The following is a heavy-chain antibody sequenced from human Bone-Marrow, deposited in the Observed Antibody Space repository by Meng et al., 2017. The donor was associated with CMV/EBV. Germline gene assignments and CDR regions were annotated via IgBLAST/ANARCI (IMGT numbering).Heavy chain of an antibody. CDR2: VYYSGST. D-gene: IGHD3-3*01. Sequence: GSLRLSCTVSGGPVSGDDYYWTWIRQSPGKGLEWIGYVYYSGSTNYNPSLKSRVTLSVDTSTNQFSLNLNTVTATDTAVYYGARRVARRGYYGMDVWGQGTTVTVSS. CDR3: ARRVARRGYYGMDV. CDR1: GGPVSGDDYY. V-gene: IGHV4-61*08. J-gene: IGHJ6*02.